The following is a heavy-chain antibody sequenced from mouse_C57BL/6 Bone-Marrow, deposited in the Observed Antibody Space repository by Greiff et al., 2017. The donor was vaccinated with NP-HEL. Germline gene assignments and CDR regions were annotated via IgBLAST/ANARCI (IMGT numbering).Heavy chain of an antibody. J-gene: IGHJ4*01. D-gene: IGHD2-5*01. V-gene: IGHV1-5*01. CDR3: TRDYSNYHVTMDY. CDR2: IYPGNSDT. CDR1: GYTFTSYW. Sequence: VHVKQSGTVLARPGASVKMSCKTSGYTFTSYWMHWVKQRPGQGLEWIGAIYPGNSDTSYNQKFKGKAKLTAVTSASTAYMELSSLTNEDSAVYYCTRDYSNYHVTMDYWGQGTSVTVSS.